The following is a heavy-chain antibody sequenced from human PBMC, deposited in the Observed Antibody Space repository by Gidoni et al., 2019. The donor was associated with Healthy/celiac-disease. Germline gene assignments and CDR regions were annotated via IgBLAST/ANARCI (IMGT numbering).Heavy chain of an antibody. CDR1: GGSISSSSYY. CDR2: IYYSGCT. V-gene: IGHV4-39*07. D-gene: IGHD2-21*01. Sequence: QLQLQESGPGLVKPSETLSLTCTVSGGSISSSSYYWGWIRQPPGKGLEWIGSIYYSGCTYYNPSLKSRVTISVDTSKNQFSLKLSSVTAADTAVYYCARDQGKLWPYAFDIWGQGTMVTVSS. J-gene: IGHJ3*02. CDR3: ARDQGKLWPYAFDI.